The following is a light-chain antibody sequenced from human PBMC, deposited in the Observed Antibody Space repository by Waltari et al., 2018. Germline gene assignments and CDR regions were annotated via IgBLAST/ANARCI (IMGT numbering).Light chain of an antibody. CDR1: QSITNY. J-gene: IGKJ2*01. V-gene: IGKV1-39*01. CDR3: QQSYSTPYT. Sequence: MQLPKSPSSLSAFVADRVTITCRASQSITNYLNWYQEKPGKAPKLLIYAASGLQGGVPSRFSGSGSGTDFTLTISSLQAEDFATYYCQQSYSTPYTFGQGTKLEIK. CDR2: AAS.